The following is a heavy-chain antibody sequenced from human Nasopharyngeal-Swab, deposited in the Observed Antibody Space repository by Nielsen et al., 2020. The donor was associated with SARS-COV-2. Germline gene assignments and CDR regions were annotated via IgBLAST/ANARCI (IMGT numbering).Heavy chain of an antibody. D-gene: IGHD6-13*01. CDR1: GGTFSSYA. CDR3: ARNRGDSSSWYVYYYGMDV. Sequence: SVKVSCKASGGTFSSYAISWVRQAPGQGLEWMGGIIPIFGTANYAQKFQGRVTITADKSTSTAYMELSSLRSEDTAVYYCARNRGDSSSWYVYYYGMDVWGQGTTVTVPS. V-gene: IGHV1-69*06. CDR2: IIPIFGTA. J-gene: IGHJ6*02.